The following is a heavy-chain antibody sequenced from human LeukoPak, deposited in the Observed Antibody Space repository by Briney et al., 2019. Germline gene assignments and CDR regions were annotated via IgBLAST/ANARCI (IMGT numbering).Heavy chain of an antibody. Sequence: SETLSLTCTVSGASFNSHYWSWIRQPPGKTLEWIGYIFGSGNTDYNPSLKSRVTISLDTYRNQFSLKMNSVTAADTALYYCASRPAGSTWYGVFDYWSQGTLVTVSS. J-gene: IGHJ4*02. CDR1: GASFNSHY. V-gene: IGHV4-59*11. CDR3: ASRPAGSTWYGVFDY. D-gene: IGHD6-13*01. CDR2: IFGSGNT.